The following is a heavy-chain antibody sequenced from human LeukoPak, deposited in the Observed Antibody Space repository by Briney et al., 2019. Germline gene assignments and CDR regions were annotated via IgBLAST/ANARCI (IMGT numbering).Heavy chain of an antibody. CDR1: GFTFSDYS. CDR2: ISTGGSTI. J-gene: IGHJ4*02. Sequence: PGGSLRLSCAASGFTFSDYSMSWIGQAPGNGLEWVSYISTGGSTIYYADSVKGRFTISRDNAKKLLYLQMNGLRAEDAAVYYCTRDKHIVVVTAIDYWGQGTLVTVSS. D-gene: IGHD2-21*02. V-gene: IGHV3-11*01. CDR3: TRDKHIVVVTAIDY.